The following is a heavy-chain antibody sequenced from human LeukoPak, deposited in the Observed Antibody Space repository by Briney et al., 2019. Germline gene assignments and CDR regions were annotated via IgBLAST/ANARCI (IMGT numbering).Heavy chain of an antibody. Sequence: SETLSLTCAVYGGSFSNYYWSWIRQSPGKGLEWIGEINVSGTINYNPSLMSRVTISVDKSKNQFSLKLSSVTAADTAVYYCATRWNYGRNYYIDVWGKGATVSVSS. CDR1: GGSFSNYY. CDR2: INVSGTI. J-gene: IGHJ6*03. V-gene: IGHV4-34*01. CDR3: ATRWNYGRNYYIDV. D-gene: IGHD1-7*01.